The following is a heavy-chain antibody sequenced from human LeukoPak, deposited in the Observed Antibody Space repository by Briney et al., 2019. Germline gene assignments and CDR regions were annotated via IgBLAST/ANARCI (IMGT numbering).Heavy chain of an antibody. CDR1: GFTFSSYE. J-gene: IGHJ4*02. Sequence: GGSLRLSCAASGFTFSSYEMNWVRQAPGKGLEWVSYISSSGSTIYYADSVKGRFTTSRDNAKNSLYLQMNSLRAEDTAVYYCARGGIAAAQSWGQGTLVTVSS. CDR2: ISSSGSTI. CDR3: ARGGIAAAQS. D-gene: IGHD6-13*01. V-gene: IGHV3-48*03.